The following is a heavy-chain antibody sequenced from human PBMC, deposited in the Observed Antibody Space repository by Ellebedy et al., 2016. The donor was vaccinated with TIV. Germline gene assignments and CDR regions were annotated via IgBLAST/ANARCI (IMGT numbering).Heavy chain of an antibody. D-gene: IGHD3-10*01. CDR2: SSPNNGDR. Sequence: AASVKVSCKASGGTFSSYAISWVRQAPGQGLEWMGWSSPNNGDRNYEQKLQGRVTMTTDTSTSTAYMELRSLRSDDTAVYYCARDTYGLGSYAKWGQGTPVTVSS. CDR1: GGTFSSYA. V-gene: IGHV1-18*01. CDR3: ARDTYGLGSYAK. J-gene: IGHJ4*02.